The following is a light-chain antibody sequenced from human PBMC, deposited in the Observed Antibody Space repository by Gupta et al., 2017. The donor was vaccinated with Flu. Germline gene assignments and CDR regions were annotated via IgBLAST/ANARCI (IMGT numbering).Light chain of an antibody. J-gene: IGKJ4*01. V-gene: IGKV3-20*01. Sequence: EIVLTQSPGTLSLSPGETATLSCRASQSVRSGDLAWYQQKAGQAPRLLIYGATSRATGIPDRFSGSGSGTDFTLTISRLEPEDCAVYYCQHYDSSPSLTFGGGTKVEI. CDR1: QSVRSGD. CDR2: GAT. CDR3: QHYDSSPSLT.